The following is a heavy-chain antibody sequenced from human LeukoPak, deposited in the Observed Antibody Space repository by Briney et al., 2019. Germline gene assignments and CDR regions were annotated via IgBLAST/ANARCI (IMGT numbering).Heavy chain of an antibody. CDR3: VRTATPYTVTTPTYYYYMDV. V-gene: IGHV3-23*01. CDR2: VRSTYGGGII. CDR1: GFTFSDYD. J-gene: IGHJ6*03. D-gene: IGHD4-17*01. Sequence: QPGGSLRLSCAASGFTFSDYDMNWFRQAPGKGLEWVSLVRSTYGGGIIEYADSVKGRFTVSRDDSKNTLFLQMTSLGGEDAATYHCVRTATPYTVTTPTYYYYMDVWGKGTTVTVSS.